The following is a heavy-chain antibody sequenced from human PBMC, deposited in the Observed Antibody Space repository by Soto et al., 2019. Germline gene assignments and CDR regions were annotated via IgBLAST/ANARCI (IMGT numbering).Heavy chain of an antibody. D-gene: IGHD5-18*01. V-gene: IGHV3-43*01. CDR2: ISWDGGST. CDR1: GFTFEDYT. CDR3: VRTGYSYGHPTDY. Sequence: RLSCAASGFTFEDYTMHWVRQAPGKGLEWFSHISWDGGSTYYADSVKGRFTFSRDNSKHSLYLQMNSLRTEDTALYYCVRTGYSYGHPTDYRCQGPFLTLS. J-gene: IGHJ4*02.